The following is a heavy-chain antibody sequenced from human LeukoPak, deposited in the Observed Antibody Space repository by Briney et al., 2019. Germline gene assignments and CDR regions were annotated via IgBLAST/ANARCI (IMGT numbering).Heavy chain of an antibody. CDR1: GGSISSGGYS. D-gene: IGHD4-17*01. V-gene: IGHV4-30-4*07. CDR2: IYYSGST. J-gene: IGHJ4*02. Sequence: KSSQTLSLTCAVSGGSISSGGYSWSWIRQPPGKGLEWIGYIYYSGSTNYNPSLKSRVTISVDTSKNQFSLKLSSVTAADTAVYYCAREGPLGAGDYGLDYWGQGTLVTVSS. CDR3: AREGPLGAGDYGLDY.